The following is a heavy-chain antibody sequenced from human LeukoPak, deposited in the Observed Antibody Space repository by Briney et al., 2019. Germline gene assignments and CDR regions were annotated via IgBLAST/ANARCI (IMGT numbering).Heavy chain of an antibody. CDR3: ARRPLSVAAAGIFDY. CDR1: GFTFSSYS. CDR2: ISSSSSYI. D-gene: IGHD6-13*01. V-gene: IGHV3-21*01. Sequence: PGGSLRLSCAASGFTFSSYSMNWVRQAPGKGLEWVSSISSSSSYIYYADSVKGRFTISRDNAKISLYLQMNSLRAEDTAVYYCARRPLSVAAAGIFDYWGQGTLVTVSS. J-gene: IGHJ4*02.